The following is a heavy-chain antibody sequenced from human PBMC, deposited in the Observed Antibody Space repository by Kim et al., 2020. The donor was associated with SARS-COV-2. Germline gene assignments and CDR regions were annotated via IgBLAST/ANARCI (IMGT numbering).Heavy chain of an antibody. CDR2: IDPSDSYT. D-gene: IGHD3-10*01. V-gene: IGHV5-10-1*01. J-gene: IGHJ4*02. CDR3: ARHYASGSLEYYFDS. Sequence: GESLKISCKGSGYSFTSYWISWVCQMPGKGLEWMGRIDPSDSYTDYSPSFQGHVTISADKSISTAYLQWSSLKASDTAMCYCARHYASGSLEYYFDSWGQGTLVTVSS. CDR1: GYSFTSYW.